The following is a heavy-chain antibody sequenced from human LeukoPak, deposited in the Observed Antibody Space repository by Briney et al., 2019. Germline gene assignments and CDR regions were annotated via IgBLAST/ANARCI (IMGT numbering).Heavy chain of an antibody. CDR2: INHSGST. V-gene: IGHV4-34*01. D-gene: IGHD3-9*01. Sequence: TSETLSPTCAVYGGSFSGYYWSWIRQPPGKGLEWIGEINHSGSTNYNPSLKSRVTISVDTSKNQFSLKLSSVTAADTAVYYCARVLVISRYYYYYYYMDVWGKGTTVTVSS. J-gene: IGHJ6*03. CDR1: GGSFSGYY. CDR3: ARVLVISRYYYYYYYMDV.